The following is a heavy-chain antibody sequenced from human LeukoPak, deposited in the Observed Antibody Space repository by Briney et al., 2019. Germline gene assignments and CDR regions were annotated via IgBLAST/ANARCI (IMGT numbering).Heavy chain of an antibody. Sequence: PGGSLRHSCAASGFTFSNYAMNWVRQAPGKGLEWVSTLFGSGGNTYYAEFVRSRGTISRDTSKKTLCLPMDRLRDPENRVYYCARDLGRAARPVLDHWGEGTLVTVSS. V-gene: IGHV3-23*01. CDR1: GFTFSNYA. D-gene: IGHD6-6*01. CDR2: LFGSGGNT. J-gene: IGHJ4*02. CDR3: ARDLGRAARPVLDH.